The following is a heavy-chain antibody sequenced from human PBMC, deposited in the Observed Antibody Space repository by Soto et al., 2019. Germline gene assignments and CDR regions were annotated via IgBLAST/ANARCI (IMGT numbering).Heavy chain of an antibody. CDR2: ISAYNGNT. V-gene: IGHV1-18*01. CDR3: ARVGYCSGGSCYFGWFDP. CDR1: GYTFTSYG. Sequence: GASVKVSCKASGYTFTSYGISWVRQAPGQGLEWMGWISAYNGNTNYAQKLQGRVTITTDTSTSTAYMELRSLRSDDTAVYYCARVGYCSGGSCYFGWFDPWGQGTLVTVSS. D-gene: IGHD2-15*01. J-gene: IGHJ5*02.